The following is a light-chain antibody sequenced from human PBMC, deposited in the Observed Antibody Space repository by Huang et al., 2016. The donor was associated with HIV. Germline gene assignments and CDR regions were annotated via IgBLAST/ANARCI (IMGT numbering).Light chain of an antibody. CDR3: QQYGGSPPFT. Sequence: EIVLTQSPGTLSLSPGERATLSCRASQSVSNNYLAWLQQKRGQAPRLLSDGAHNRATGSPDRFNGSGSGTDFTLTIDRLQSEDCAVYYCQQYGGSPPFTFGPGIKVDLK. J-gene: IGKJ3*01. CDR2: GAH. CDR1: QSVSNNY. V-gene: IGKV3-20*01.